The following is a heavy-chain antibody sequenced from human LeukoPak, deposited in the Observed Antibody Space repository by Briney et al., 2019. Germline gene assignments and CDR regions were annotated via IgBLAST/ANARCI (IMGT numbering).Heavy chain of an antibody. J-gene: IGHJ4*02. V-gene: IGHV1-46*01. CDR2: INARGGST. CDR1: GYTFTSYY. Sequence: ASVEVSCKASGYTFTSYYMQWVRQAPGQGLEWMGTINARGGSTSYAQKFQGRVTMTRDTSTNTVYMDLSSLTSEDTAVYYCARVGATLNGFDYWGQGTLVTVSS. D-gene: IGHD1-26*01. CDR3: ARVGATLNGFDY.